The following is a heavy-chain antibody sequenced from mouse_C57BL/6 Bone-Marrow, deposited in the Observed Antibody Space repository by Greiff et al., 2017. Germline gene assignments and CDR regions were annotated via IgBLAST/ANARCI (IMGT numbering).Heavy chain of an antibody. CDR2: ISSGSSYT. CDR3: AGGLDGYPAALAY. Sequence: EVKLVESGGDLVKPGGSLKLSCAASGFTFSSYGMSWVRQTPDKRLEWVATISSGSSYTYYPDSVKGRFTISRDKTKNTLYLQLSSLKSADTAVYYCAGGLDGYPAALAYWGQGTLVTVSA. CDR1: GFTFSSYG. J-gene: IGHJ3*01. D-gene: IGHD2-3*01. V-gene: IGHV5-6*02.